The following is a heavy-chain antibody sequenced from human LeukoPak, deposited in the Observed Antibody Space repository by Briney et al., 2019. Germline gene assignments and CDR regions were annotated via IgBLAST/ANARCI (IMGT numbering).Heavy chain of an antibody. CDR1: GFIFSNYW. J-gene: IGHJ4*02. CDR3: VRGEFGLDY. V-gene: IGHV3-21*01. D-gene: IGHD3-10*01. Sequence: PGGSLRLSCAASGFIFSNYWMHWVRQTPGKGLEWVSSISDRSTYIYYADSVKGRFTISRDNAKNSLYLQINSLRAEDTAVYYCVRGEFGLDYWGQGTLVTVSS. CDR2: ISDRSTYI.